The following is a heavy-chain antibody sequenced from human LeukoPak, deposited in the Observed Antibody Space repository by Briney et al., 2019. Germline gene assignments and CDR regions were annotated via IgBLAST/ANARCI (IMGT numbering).Heavy chain of an antibody. CDR1: GFSFRSYE. CDR3: ARGYGDYTTGMDV. J-gene: IGHJ6*02. CDR2: ISDSGRTI. Sequence: QAGGSLRLSCAASGFSFRSYEMNWVRQAPGKGLEWLSYISDSGRTIYYADSVKGRFTISRDNVKNSLYLQMNSLRAEDTAVYYCARGYGDYTTGMDVWGQGTTDTVSS. D-gene: IGHD4-17*01. V-gene: IGHV3-48*03.